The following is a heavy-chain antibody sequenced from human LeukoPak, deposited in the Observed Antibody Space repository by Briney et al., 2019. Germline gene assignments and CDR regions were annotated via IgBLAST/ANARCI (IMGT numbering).Heavy chain of an antibody. CDR1: GFTFSSYG. CDR3: AKEGSGWYLDY. D-gene: IGHD6-19*01. J-gene: IGHJ4*02. CDR2: ISYDGSNK. V-gene: IGHV3-30*18. Sequence: GGSLRLSCAASGFTFSSYGMHWVRQAPGKGLEWVAVISYDGSNKYYAGSVKGRFTISRDNSKNTLYLQMNSLRAEDTAVYYCAKEGSGWYLDYWGQGTLVTVSS.